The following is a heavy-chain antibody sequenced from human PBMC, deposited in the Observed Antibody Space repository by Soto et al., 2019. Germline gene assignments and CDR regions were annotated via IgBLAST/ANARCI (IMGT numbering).Heavy chain of an antibody. CDR3: ARDRVDTISGYYYMDV. Sequence: SETLSLTCAVYGGSFSGYYWSWIRQPPGKGLEWIGEINHSGSTNYNPSLKSRVTISVDTSKNQFSLKLSSVTAADTAVYYCARDRVDTISGYYYMDVWGKGTTVTVSS. CDR2: INHSGST. V-gene: IGHV4-34*01. J-gene: IGHJ6*03. CDR1: GGSFSGYY. D-gene: IGHD3-3*01.